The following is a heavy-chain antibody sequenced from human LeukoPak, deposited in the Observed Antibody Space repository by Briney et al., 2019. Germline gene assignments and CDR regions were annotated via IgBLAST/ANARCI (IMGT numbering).Heavy chain of an antibody. Sequence: GGSLRLSCAASGFTFSSYGMHWVRQAPGKGLEWVAVIWYDGSNKYYADSVKGRFTISRDNSKNTLYLQMNSLRAEDTAVYYCARSSYSSSSSVWGQGTMVTVSS. D-gene: IGHD6-6*01. CDR3: ARSSYSSSSSV. J-gene: IGHJ3*01. CDR2: IWYDGSNK. V-gene: IGHV3-33*01. CDR1: GFTFSSYG.